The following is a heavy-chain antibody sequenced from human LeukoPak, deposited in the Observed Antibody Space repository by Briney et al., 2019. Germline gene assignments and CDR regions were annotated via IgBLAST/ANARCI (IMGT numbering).Heavy chain of an antibody. V-gene: IGHV3-30*18. CDR2: ISGDGSII. Sequence: GKSLRLSCAVSGLTFSSYGMHWVRQAPGKGLEWVAVISGDGSIIHYADSVKGRFTISRDNSKNTLYLHMNSLRAEDTAVYYCAKFEGWFGELLSFDYWGQGTLVTVSS. J-gene: IGHJ4*02. D-gene: IGHD3-10*01. CDR1: GLTFSSYG. CDR3: AKFEGWFGELLSFDY.